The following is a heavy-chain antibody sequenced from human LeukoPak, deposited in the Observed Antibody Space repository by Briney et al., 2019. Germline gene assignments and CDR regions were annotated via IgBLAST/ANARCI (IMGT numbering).Heavy chain of an antibody. CDR3: AKEFRVYYQDAFDT. V-gene: IGHV3-30*18. CDR2: ISYDGSNK. Sequence: PGRSLRLSCAASGFTFSSYGMHWVRQAPGKGLEWVAVISYDGSNKYYADSVKGRFTISRDNSKNTLYLQMNSLRAEDTAVYYCAKEFRVYYQDAFDTWGQGTMVTVSS. D-gene: IGHD3-22*01. J-gene: IGHJ3*02. CDR1: GFTFSSYG.